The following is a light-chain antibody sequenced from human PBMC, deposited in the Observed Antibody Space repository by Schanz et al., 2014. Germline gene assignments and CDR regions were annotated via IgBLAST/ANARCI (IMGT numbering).Light chain of an antibody. CDR1: SSDVGGYNY. CDR3: CSYAGTYSFGVV. CDR2: DVS. J-gene: IGLJ2*01. V-gene: IGLV2-14*03. Sequence: QSALTQPASVSGSPGQSITISCTGTSSDVGGYNYVSWYQQHPGKAPKLIIFDVSNRPSGVSNRFSGSKSGNTASLTISGLQAEDDSDYYCCSYAGTYSFGVVFGGGTKLTVL.